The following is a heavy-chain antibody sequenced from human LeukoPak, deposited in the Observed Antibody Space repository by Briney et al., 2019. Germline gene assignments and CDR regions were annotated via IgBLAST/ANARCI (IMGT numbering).Heavy chain of an antibody. CDR1: GGTFSSYA. V-gene: IGHV1-69*01. CDR2: IIPIFGTA. D-gene: IGHD6-19*01. CDR3: ARGLAVAGFYYYYYGMDV. J-gene: IGHJ6*04. Sequence: SVKVSCKASGGTFSSYAISWVRQAPGQGLEWMGGIIPIFGTANYAQKFQGRVTITADESTSTAYMELSSLRSEDTAVYYCARGLAVAGFYYYYYGMDVWGKGTTVTVSS.